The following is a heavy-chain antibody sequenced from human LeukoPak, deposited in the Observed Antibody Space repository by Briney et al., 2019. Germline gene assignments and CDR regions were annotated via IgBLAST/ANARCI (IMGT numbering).Heavy chain of an antibody. CDR3: ARDRFQQLVHDY. D-gene: IGHD6-6*01. CDR2: ISSSSSYI. Sequence: GGSLRLSCAASGFTFSSYSMTWVRQAPGKGLEWVSSISSSSSYIYYADSVKGRFTISRDNAKNSLYLQMNSLRAEDTAVYYCARDRFQQLVHDYWGQGTLVTVSS. J-gene: IGHJ4*02. CDR1: GFTFSSYS. V-gene: IGHV3-21*01.